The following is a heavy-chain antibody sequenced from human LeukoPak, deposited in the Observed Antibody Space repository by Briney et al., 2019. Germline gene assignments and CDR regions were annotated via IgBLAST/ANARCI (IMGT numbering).Heavy chain of an antibody. J-gene: IGHJ4*02. CDR3: ARGNRGY. D-gene: IGHD7-27*01. CDR1: GFTVSSTF. Sequence: LGGSLRLSCAASGFTVSSTFMSWVRQAPGKGLEWVSVIYSGGNTYYTGSVKGRFTISRDNSKNTLYLQMNSLRADDTAVYYCARGNRGYWGQGTLVTVSS. V-gene: IGHV3-53*01. CDR2: IYSGGNT.